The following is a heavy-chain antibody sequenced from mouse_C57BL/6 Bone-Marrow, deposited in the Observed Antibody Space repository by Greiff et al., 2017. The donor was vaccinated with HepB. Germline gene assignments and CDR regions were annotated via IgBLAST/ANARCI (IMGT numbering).Heavy chain of an antibody. Sequence: EVKLVESGGGLVKPGGSLKLSCAASGFTFSSYAMSWVRQTPEKRLEWVATISDGGSYTYYPDNVKGRFTISRDNAKNNLYLQMSHLKSEDTAMYYCARATDGYYAYWYFDVWGTGTTVTVSS. CDR2: ISDGGSYT. CDR3: ARATDGYYAYWYFDV. J-gene: IGHJ1*03. V-gene: IGHV5-4*03. CDR1: GFTFSSYA. D-gene: IGHD2-3*01.